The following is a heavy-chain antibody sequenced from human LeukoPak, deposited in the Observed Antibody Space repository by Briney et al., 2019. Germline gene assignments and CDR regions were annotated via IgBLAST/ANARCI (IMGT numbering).Heavy chain of an antibody. Sequence: SETLSLTCTVSGGSISSGGYYWSWIRQHPGKGLEWIGYIYYSGSTYYNPSLKSRVTISVDTSKNQFSLKLSSVTAADTAVYYCARDETYYYDSSGYHAFDIWGQGTMVTVSS. D-gene: IGHD3-22*01. CDR1: GGSISSGGYY. J-gene: IGHJ3*02. CDR2: IYYSGST. CDR3: ARDETYYYDSSGYHAFDI. V-gene: IGHV4-31*03.